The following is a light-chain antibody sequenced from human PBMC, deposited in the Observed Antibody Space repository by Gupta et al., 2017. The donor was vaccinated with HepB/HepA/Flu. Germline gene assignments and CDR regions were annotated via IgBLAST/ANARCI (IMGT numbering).Light chain of an antibody. CDR3: QAWDSTTAV. V-gene: IGLV3-1*01. Sequence: SYELTQPPSVSVSPGQTASITCSGDQLGDKFASWYQQRPGQSPVLVIYQDNKRPSGIPERFSGSNSGNTATLTISGTQPMDEADYYCQAWDSTTAVFGTGTKVTVL. CDR2: QDN. CDR1: QLGDKF. J-gene: IGLJ1*01.